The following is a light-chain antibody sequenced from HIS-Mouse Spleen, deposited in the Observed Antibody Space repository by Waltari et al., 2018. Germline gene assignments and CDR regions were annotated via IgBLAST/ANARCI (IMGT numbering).Light chain of an antibody. CDR3: CSYAGSSTYWV. Sequence: QSALTQPASVSGSPGQSITISCPGTSSDVGSYNLVPCYQQPPGKAPKLMIYEGSKRPSGVSNRFSGSKSGNTASLTISGLQAEDEADYYCCSYAGSSTYWVFGGGTKLTVL. V-gene: IGLV2-23*01. J-gene: IGLJ3*02. CDR2: EGS. CDR1: SSDVGSYNL.